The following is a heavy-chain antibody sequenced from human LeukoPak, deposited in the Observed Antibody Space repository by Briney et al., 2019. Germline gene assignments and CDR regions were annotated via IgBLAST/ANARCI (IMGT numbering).Heavy chain of an antibody. D-gene: IGHD3-10*01. CDR3: ARGEPGTYFGSGSLDL. V-gene: IGHV1-2*02. CDR1: GYSFTEYS. CDR2: INPKTGGT. J-gene: IGHJ2*01. Sequence: ASVKVSCKASGYSFTEYSMQWVRQVPGQGLEWMGWINPKTGGTRNAQKFQDRVTMTTDTSIDTVYMEFNRLRSDDMAVYYCARGEPGTYFGSGSLDLWGRGTLVTVSS.